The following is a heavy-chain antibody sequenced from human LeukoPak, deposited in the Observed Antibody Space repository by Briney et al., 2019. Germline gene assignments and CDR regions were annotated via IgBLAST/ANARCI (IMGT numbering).Heavy chain of an antibody. V-gene: IGHV1-46*01. CDR2: INPSGGST. CDR3: ARDHMVRGVIRD. J-gene: IGHJ4*02. CDR1: GYTFTSYY. Sequence: ASVKVSCKASGYTFTSYYMHWVRQAPGQGLEWMGIINPSGGSTSYAQKFQGRVTMTRDTSTSTVYMELSSLRSEDTVVYYCARDHMVRGVIRDWGQGTLVTVSS. D-gene: IGHD3-10*01.